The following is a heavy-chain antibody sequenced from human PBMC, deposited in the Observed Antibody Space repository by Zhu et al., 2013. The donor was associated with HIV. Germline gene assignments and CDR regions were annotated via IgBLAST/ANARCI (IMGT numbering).Heavy chain of an antibody. CDR2: INPNSGGT. J-gene: IGHJ4*02. CDR3: AGSTDSSSWSHYYFDY. CDR1: GYTFTGYY. D-gene: IGHD6-13*01. Sequence: QVQLVQSGAEVKKPGASVKVSCKASGYTFTGYYMHWVRQAPGQGLEWMGWINPNSGGTNYAQKFQGRVTMTRDTSISTAYMELSRLRSDDTAVYYCAGSTDSSSWSHYYFDYWGQGTLVTVSS. V-gene: IGHV1-2*02.